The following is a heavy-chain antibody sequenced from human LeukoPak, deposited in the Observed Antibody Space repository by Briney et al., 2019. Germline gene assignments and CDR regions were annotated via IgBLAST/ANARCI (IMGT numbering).Heavy chain of an antibody. CDR3: ARDMVSTATPYFDS. D-gene: IGHD3-10*01. Sequence: ASVKVSCKISGFTFTNYFIHWVRQAPGQGLEWMGWINPNSGGTNYAEEFQGWVTMTGDTSINTAYMELSRLRSDDTAVYYCARDMVSTATPYFDSWGQGTLITVSS. CDR1: GFTFTNYF. CDR2: INPNSGGT. V-gene: IGHV1-2*04. J-gene: IGHJ4*02.